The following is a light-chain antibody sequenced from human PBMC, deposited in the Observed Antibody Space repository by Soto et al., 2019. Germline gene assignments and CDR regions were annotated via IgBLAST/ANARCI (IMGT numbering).Light chain of an antibody. J-gene: IGLJ2*01. V-gene: IGLV3-21*02. CDR1: NIGSKS. CDR3: QVWDSSSDHVV. CDR2: DDS. Sequence: SYELTQPPSVSVAPGQTARITCGGNNIGSKSVHWYQQKQGQPPVLVVYDDSDRPSGIPERFSGSNSGNTATLTISRVEAGDEADYYCQVWDSSSDHVVFGGGTKLTVL.